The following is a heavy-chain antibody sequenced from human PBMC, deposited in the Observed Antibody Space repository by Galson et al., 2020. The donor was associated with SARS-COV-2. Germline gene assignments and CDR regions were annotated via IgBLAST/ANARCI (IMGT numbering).Heavy chain of an antibody. CDR2: ISSHGFI. CDR3: ARGLPGSGSYLTH. CDR1: GFIFSSFA. J-gene: IGHJ4*02. V-gene: IGHV3-21*01. Sequence: PGGSLRLSCTASGFIFSSFAMNWVRQAPGKGLEWVASISSHGFIYYADSVKGRFTISRDNAKNSLHLQMDSLRVDDTAVFYCARGLPGSGSYLTHWGQGTLVTVSS. D-gene: IGHD3-10*01.